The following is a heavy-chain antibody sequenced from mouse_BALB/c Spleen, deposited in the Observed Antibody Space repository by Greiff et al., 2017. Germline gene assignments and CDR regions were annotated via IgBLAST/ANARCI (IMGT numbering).Heavy chain of an antibody. CDR2: IRSKSNNYAT. Sequence: TGGGLVQPKGSLKLSCAASGFTFNTNAMNWVRQAPGKGLEWVARIRSKSNNYATYYADSVKDRFTISRDDSQSMLYLQMNNLKTEDTAMYYCVREGLRLRYFDYWGQGTTLTVSS. V-gene: IGHV10S3*01. CDR1: GFTFNTNA. D-gene: IGHD1-2*01. J-gene: IGHJ2*01. CDR3: VREGLRLRYFDY.